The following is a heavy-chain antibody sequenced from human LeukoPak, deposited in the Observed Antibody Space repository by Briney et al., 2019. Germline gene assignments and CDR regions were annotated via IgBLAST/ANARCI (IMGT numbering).Heavy chain of an antibody. V-gene: IGHV3-74*01. J-gene: IGHJ6*02. CDR2: INGDGTST. Sequence: AGGSLRLSCVASGFTFSPYWVHWVRQAPGKGLVWVSHINGDGTSTNYADSVEGRFTISRDNAKNTVYLEMNSLRADDTAVYYCARDRSYAMEVWGQGTTVAVSS. CDR1: GFTFSPYW. CDR3: ARDRSYAMEV.